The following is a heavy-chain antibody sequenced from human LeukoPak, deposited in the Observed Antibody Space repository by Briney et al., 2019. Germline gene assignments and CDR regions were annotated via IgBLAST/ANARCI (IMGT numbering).Heavy chain of an antibody. J-gene: IGHJ6*03. Sequence: SETLSLTCTVSGGSISSGSYYWSWIRQPAGKGLEWIGRIYTSGSTNYNPSLKSRITISVDTSKNQFSPKLSSVTAADTAVYYWARGESSTSPLYYYYYYMDVWGKGTTVTVSS. CDR1: GGSISSGSYY. D-gene: IGHD6-6*01. CDR2: IYTSGST. CDR3: ARGESSTSPLYYYYYYMDV. V-gene: IGHV4-61*02.